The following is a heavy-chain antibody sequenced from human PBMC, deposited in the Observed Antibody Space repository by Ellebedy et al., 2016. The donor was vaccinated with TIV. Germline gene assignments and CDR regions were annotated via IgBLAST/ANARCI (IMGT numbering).Heavy chain of an antibody. Sequence: SETLSLTXAVYGGSFSGYYWSWIRQPPGKGLEWIGYIYYTGSTKYNPSLKSRVSISVDTSKNQFSLKLSSVTAADTAVYYCARGQGRRKATDFWGQGTLVTVSS. J-gene: IGHJ4*02. V-gene: IGHV4-59*12. CDR1: GGSFSGYY. CDR2: IYYTGST. CDR3: ARGQGRRKATDF. D-gene: IGHD5-12*01.